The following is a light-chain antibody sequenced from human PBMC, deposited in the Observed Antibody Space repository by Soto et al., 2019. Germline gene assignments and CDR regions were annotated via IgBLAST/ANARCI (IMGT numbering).Light chain of an antibody. J-gene: IGKJ1*01. CDR1: QTVGVR. V-gene: IGKV3-15*01. Sequence: EIVLTQSPATLSASPVERATLSGRASQTVGVRLAWYQHKPGQAPRLLIYSVSTRATDIPARFSGSGSGTEFTLTISSLQSEDFAVYYCQQYNNWPPTWTFGQGTKVDIK. CDR2: SVS. CDR3: QQYNNWPPTWT.